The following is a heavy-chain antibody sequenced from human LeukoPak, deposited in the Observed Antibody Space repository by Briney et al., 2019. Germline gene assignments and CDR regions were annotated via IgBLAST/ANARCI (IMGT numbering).Heavy chain of an antibody. CDR2: ISGSGGST. Sequence: PGGSLRLSCAASGFTFSNSAMNWVRQAPGKGLEWVSSISGSGGSTNYADSVRGRFTISRGNSKTTLYLQMNSLRAEDTAVYYCARVGGTTILPFDYWGQGTLVTVSS. J-gene: IGHJ4*02. D-gene: IGHD3-9*01. CDR1: GFTFSNSA. CDR3: ARVGGTTILPFDY. V-gene: IGHV3-23*01.